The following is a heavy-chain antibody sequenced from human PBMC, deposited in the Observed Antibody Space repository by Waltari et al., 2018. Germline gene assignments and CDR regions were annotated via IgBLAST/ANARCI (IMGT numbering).Heavy chain of an antibody. D-gene: IGHD3-22*01. CDR3: ARVGAPSSGFQRSQPFDY. V-gene: IGHV4-59*01. CDR1: GGSTTSYY. J-gene: IGHJ4*02. Sequence: QVQLQESGPGLVKPSETLSLTCTVSGGSTTSYYWSWIRQSPGKGLEWIGYIHYSGSTNDDPTLKSRLIISVDRSNNQFSLNLTSMTAADTAVYYCARVGAPSSGFQRSQPFDYWGQGTLVTVSS. CDR2: IHYSGST.